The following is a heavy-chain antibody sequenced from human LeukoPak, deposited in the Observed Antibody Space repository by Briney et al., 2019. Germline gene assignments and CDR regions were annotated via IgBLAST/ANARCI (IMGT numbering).Heavy chain of an antibody. J-gene: IGHJ4*02. CDR3: ASTNYGSGSYYIIPPFDY. Sequence: SQTLSLTCTVSGGSISSGDYYWSWLHQPPGKGLEWIGYIYYSGSTYYNPSLKSRVTISVDTSKNQFSLKLSSVTAADTAVYYCASTNYGSGSYYIIPPFDYWGQGTLVTVSS. D-gene: IGHD3-10*01. V-gene: IGHV4-30-4*01. CDR2: IYYSGST. CDR1: GGSISSGDYY.